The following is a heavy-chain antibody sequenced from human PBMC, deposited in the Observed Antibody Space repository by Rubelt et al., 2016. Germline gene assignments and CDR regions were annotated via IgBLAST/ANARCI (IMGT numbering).Heavy chain of an antibody. J-gene: IGHJ6*02. CDR3: ARVVGYYYGAGSYGMDV. Sequence: QVQLQESGPGLVKPSETLSLTCTVSGGSISSYYWSWIRQPPGKGLEWIGYIYYSGSTNYNPSLKSRVTISVDTSKNQFSLKLSSVTAADTAVYYCARVVGYYYGAGSYGMDVWGQGTTVTVSS. D-gene: IGHD3-10*01. CDR1: GGSISSYY. CDR2: IYYSGST. V-gene: IGHV4-59*01.